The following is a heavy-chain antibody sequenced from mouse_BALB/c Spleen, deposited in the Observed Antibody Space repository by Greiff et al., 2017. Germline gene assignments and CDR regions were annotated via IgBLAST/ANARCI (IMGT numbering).Heavy chain of an antibody. J-gene: IGHJ4*01. Sequence: QVQLQQSGAELAKPGASVKLSCKASGYTFTSYWMHWVKQRPGQGLEWIGYINPSTGYTEYNQKFKDKATLTADKSSSTAYMQLSSLTSEDSAVYDCASARGGGYYAMDDWGQGTSVTVSS. CDR1: GYTFTSYW. CDR2: INPSTGYT. V-gene: IGHV1-7*01. CDR3: ASARGGGYYAMDD.